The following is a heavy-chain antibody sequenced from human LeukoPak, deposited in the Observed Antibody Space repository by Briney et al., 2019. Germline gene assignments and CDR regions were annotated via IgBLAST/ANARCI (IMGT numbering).Heavy chain of an antibody. D-gene: IGHD1-26*01. Sequence: SETLSLTCTVSGGSISSSSYYWGWIRQPPGKGLEWIGSIYYSGSTYYNPSLKSRVTISVDTSKNQFSLKLSSVTAADTAVYYCARGGQFEVGATPVDYWGQGTLVTVSS. CDR3: ARGGQFEVGATPVDY. CDR1: GGSISSSSYY. J-gene: IGHJ4*02. V-gene: IGHV4-39*01. CDR2: IYYSGST.